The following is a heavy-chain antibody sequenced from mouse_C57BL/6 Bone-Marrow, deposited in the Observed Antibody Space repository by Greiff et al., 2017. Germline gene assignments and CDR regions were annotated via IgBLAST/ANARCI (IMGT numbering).Heavy chain of an antibody. CDR2: INPNYGTT. J-gene: IGHJ4*01. V-gene: IGHV1-39*01. D-gene: IGHD2-4*01. Sequence: VQLQQSGPELVKPGASVKISCKASGYSFTDYNMNWVKQSNGKSLEWIGVINPNYGTTSYNQKLKGKATLAVDQSSSTVYMQLTSLTSEDSAFYYCARGYDYDYAMDYWGQGTSVTVSS. CDR1: GYSFTDYN. CDR3: ARGYDYDYAMDY.